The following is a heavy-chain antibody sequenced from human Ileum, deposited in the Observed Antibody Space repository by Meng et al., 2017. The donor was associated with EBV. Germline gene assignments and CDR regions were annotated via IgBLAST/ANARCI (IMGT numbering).Heavy chain of an antibody. D-gene: IGHD6-13*01. CDR3: ARKPTSAALDY. J-gene: IGHJ4*02. V-gene: IGHV1-18*01. Sequence: QSGAGATRPGASWKFSCKSSGFTFTNYGFTWVRQAPGQGLEWMGWISANNGDRHYAQKFQDRVTLTTDGYTPTVYMELRSLRSDDTAVYFCARKPTSAALDYWGQGTLVTVSS. CDR1: GFTFTNYG. CDR2: ISANNGDR.